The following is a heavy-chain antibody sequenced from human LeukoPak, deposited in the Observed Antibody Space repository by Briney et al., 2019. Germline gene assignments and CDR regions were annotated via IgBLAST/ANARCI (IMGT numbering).Heavy chain of an antibody. V-gene: IGHV3-21*04. J-gene: IGHJ4*02. CDR2: ISSSSSYI. CDR3: TRTALGGATVDY. CDR1: GFTFSSYS. Sequence: SPGGSLRLSCAASGFTFSSYSMNWVRQAPGKGLEWVSSISSSSSYIYYADSVKGRFTISRDNAKNSLYLQMNSLRAEDTAVYYCTRTALGGATVDYWGQGTLVTVSS. D-gene: IGHD1-26*01.